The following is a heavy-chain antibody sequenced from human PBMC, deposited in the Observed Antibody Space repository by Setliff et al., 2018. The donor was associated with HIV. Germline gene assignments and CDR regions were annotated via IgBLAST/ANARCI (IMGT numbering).Heavy chain of an antibody. CDR3: AKASPQAFYYMDV. V-gene: IGHV3-23*01. J-gene: IGHJ6*03. Sequence: PGESLKISCTAFGFTFRNYAMNWVRQAPGKGLEWVSGISGSGGSTYYADSVKGRFAISRDNSKNMLYLQMNSLRAEDTAIYYCAKASPQAFYYMDVWGKGTTVTV. CDR1: GFTFRNYA. CDR2: ISGSGGST.